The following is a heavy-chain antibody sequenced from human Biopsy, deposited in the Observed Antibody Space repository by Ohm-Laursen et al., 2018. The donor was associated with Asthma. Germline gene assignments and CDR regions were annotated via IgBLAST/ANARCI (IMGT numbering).Heavy chain of an antibody. J-gene: IGHJ4*02. D-gene: IGHD3-22*01. CDR1: GDSITSGGCC. Sequence: SQTLSLTCAVSGDSITSGGCCWNWIRQHPGKGLEWIGYIHHSGTSYFNPSPKSRASFSRDTSKNQFSLRLSSVTAADTAMYYCARIPRRSGSYFVDYWGQGTLVTVSS. CDR2: IHHSGTS. V-gene: IGHV4-31*11. CDR3: ARIPRRSGSYFVDY.